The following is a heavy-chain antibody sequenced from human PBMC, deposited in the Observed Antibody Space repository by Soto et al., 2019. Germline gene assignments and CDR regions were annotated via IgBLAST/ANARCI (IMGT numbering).Heavy chain of an antibody. CDR1: EDTFGRFV. J-gene: IGHJ4*02. Sequence: QVQLVQSGAELKKPGSSVKVSCKTSEDTFGRFVITWVRQAPGQGLEWVGRIIPILGVPHYAQRFKDRVTISADKATSTIYMDLSSLKSDDTAIYYCARDRGTVTTPDFWGQGTLITVSS. CDR3: ARDRGTVTTPDF. CDR2: IIPILGVP. D-gene: IGHD4-17*01. V-gene: IGHV1-69*04.